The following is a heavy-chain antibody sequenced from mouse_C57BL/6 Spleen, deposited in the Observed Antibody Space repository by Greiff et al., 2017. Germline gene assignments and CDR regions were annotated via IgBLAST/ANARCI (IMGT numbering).Heavy chain of an antibody. CDR3: ARKNYPKILAY. Sequence: VQLQQPGAELVMPGASVKLSCKASGYTFTSYWMHWVKQRPGQGLEWIGEIDPSDSYTNYNQNFKGKSTLTVDKSSSTAYMQLSSLTSEDSAVYYCARKNYPKILAYWGQGTLVTVSA. CDR2: IDPSDSYT. J-gene: IGHJ3*01. CDR1: GYTFTSYW. D-gene: IGHD2-1*01. V-gene: IGHV1-69*01.